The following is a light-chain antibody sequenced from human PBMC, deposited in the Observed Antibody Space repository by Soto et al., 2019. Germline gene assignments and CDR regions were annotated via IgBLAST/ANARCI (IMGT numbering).Light chain of an antibody. V-gene: IGLV2-18*01. CDR1: KEVASYNR. Sequence: QSAMTQPPSVSGSPGQSVTISCTGTKEVASYNRVSWYQQTPGTSPKLLIYDVTKRASGISDRFSGSKSGNTASLTISGLHTDDEGDYYCGLYTIAETVVLGGGTKVTVL. CDR2: DVT. J-gene: IGLJ2*01. CDR3: GLYTIAETVV.